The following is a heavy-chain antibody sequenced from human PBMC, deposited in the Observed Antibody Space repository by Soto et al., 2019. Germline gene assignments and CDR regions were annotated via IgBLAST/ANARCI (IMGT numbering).Heavy chain of an antibody. CDR1: GYTFTSFD. J-gene: IGHJ4*02. CDR3: ARGGDTSTWYDLDY. V-gene: IGHV1-8*01. CDR2: MNPATGNT. D-gene: IGHD6-13*01. Sequence: QVQLVQSGAEVKKPGASVKVSCKASGYTFTSFDINWVRQAPGQGLEWMGWMNPATGNTCYAQKFQGRVTMTRNTSINTAYMELSSLRSEDTAVYFCARGGDTSTWYDLDYWGQGALVTVSS.